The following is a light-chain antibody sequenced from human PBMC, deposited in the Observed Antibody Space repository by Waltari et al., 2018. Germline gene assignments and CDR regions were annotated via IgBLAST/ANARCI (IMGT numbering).Light chain of an antibody. V-gene: IGLV1-44*01. Sequence: QSVLTQPPSAAGSPGQRVTIFCSGSSSNLGSNVVNWYQQFPGKAPKLVIYDVYYRPSGVSHRFSASKSGNTASLTISGLQTEDEADYYCSSYTSISTSVVFGGGTKLTVL. J-gene: IGLJ2*01. CDR1: SSNLGSNV. CDR3: SSYTSISTSVV. CDR2: DVY.